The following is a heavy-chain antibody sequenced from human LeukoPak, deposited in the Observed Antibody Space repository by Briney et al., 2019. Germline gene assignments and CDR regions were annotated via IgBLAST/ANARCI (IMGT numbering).Heavy chain of an antibody. V-gene: IGHV3-30*03. J-gene: IGHJ4*02. Sequence: GGSLRLSCAASGFTFSSYGMHWVRQAPGKGLEWVAVISYDGSNKYYADSVKGRFTISRDNSKNTLYLQMNSLRSDDTAVYYCARAPRITIFGVVTSVPDYWGQGTLVTVSS. D-gene: IGHD3-3*01. CDR1: GFTFSSYG. CDR2: ISYDGSNK. CDR3: ARAPRITIFGVVTSVPDY.